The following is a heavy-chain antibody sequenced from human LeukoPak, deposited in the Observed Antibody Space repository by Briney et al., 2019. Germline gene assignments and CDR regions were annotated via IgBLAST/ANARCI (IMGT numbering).Heavy chain of an antibody. J-gene: IGHJ4*02. Sequence: GGSLRLSCAASGFTFSSYAMHWVRQAPGKGLEWVAVISYDGSNKYYADSVKGRFTISRDNSKNTLYLQMNSLRAEDTAVYYCARDQWGATSYWGQGTLVTVSS. CDR3: ARDQWGATSY. CDR2: ISYDGSNK. V-gene: IGHV3-30*04. D-gene: IGHD1-26*01. CDR1: GFTFSSYA.